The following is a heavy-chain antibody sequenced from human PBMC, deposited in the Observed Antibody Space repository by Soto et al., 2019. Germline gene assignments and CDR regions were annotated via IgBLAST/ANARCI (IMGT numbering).Heavy chain of an antibody. V-gene: IGHV3-23*01. CDR1: GFTFDNYG. CDR2: ISGSGGDT. D-gene: IGHD2-8*01. Sequence: GGSLRLSXAASGFTFDNYGMSWVRQAPGKGLEWVSSISGSGGDTHYADSVRGRFTISRDNSRNTLYLQLNSLRAEDTAVYYCAKDLMVAPGDYFDYWGQGSLVTVS. CDR3: AKDLMVAPGDYFDY. J-gene: IGHJ4*02.